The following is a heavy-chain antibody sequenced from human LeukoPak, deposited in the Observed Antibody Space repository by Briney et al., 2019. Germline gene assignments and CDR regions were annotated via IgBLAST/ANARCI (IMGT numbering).Heavy chain of an antibody. J-gene: IGHJ4*02. CDR2: ISAYNGNT. V-gene: IGHV1-18*01. CDR1: GYTFTSYG. D-gene: IGHD5-18*01. CDR3: ARTLDTAMAYYFDY. Sequence: ASVKVSCKASGYTFTSYGIGWVRQAPGQGLEWMGWISAYNGNTNYAQKLQGRVTMTTDTSTSTAYMELRSLRSDDTAVYYCARTLDTAMAYYFDYWGQGTLVTVSS.